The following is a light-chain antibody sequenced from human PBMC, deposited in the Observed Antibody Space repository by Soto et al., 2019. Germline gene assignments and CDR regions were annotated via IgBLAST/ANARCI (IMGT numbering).Light chain of an antibody. V-gene: IGKV3-15*01. CDR3: QQHNKWPLT. Sequence: EIVMTQSPVTLSVSPGERATLSCTASQSVNNNVAWYQQKPGHTPRLLIYSASIGATGTPARFSGSGSGSDFTLTISSLQYEDFAVYYCQQHNKWPLTFGHGTKADIK. CDR2: SAS. J-gene: IGKJ3*01. CDR1: QSVNNN.